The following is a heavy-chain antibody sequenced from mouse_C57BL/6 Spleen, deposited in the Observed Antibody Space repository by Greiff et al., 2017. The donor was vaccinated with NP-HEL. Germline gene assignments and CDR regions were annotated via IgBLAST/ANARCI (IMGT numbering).Heavy chain of an antibody. Sequence: EVKVVESGGGLVKPGGSLKLSCAASGFTFSDYGMHWVRQAPEKGLEWVAYISSGSSTIYYADTVKGRFTIARDNAKNTMFLRMTSLRSEDTAMDYCARLTTVVARAMDYWGQGTSVTVSS. D-gene: IGHD1-1*01. V-gene: IGHV5-17*01. J-gene: IGHJ4*01. CDR2: ISSGSSTI. CDR1: GFTFSDYG. CDR3: ARLTTVVARAMDY.